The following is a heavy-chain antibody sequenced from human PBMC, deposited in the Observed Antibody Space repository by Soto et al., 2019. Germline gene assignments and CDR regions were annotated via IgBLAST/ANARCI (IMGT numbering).Heavy chain of an antibody. V-gene: IGHV2-5*02. Sequence: QIILKESGPTRVKPTQTLTLTCTFSGFSLTTSGLGVGWIRQPPGKALEWLALIYLDDDKRYSPSLQTRLTITEDTSKNLVVLTVANMDPVDTATYYCVQSPWRNSKAWFDPWGPGTLVTVSS. J-gene: IGHJ5*02. CDR3: VQSPWRNSKAWFDP. CDR1: GFSLTTSGLG. CDR2: IYLDDDK.